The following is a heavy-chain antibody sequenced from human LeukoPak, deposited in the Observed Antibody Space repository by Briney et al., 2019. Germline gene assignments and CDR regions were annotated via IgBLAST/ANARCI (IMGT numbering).Heavy chain of an antibody. V-gene: IGHV1-69*01. CDR2: ITPIFGTA. J-gene: IGHJ4*02. CDR3: ARGTFSGSYRIPFDY. Sequence: ASVKVSCKASGGTFSSYAISWVRQAPGQGLEWMGGITPIFGTANYAQKFQGRVTITADESTSTAYMELSSLRSEDAAVYYCARGTFSGSYRIPFDYWGQGTLVTVSS. CDR1: GGTFSSYA. D-gene: IGHD3-16*02.